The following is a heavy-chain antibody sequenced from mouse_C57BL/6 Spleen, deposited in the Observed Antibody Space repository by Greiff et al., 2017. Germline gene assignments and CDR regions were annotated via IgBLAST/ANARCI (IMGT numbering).Heavy chain of an antibody. CDR1: GFSLTSYG. CDR2: IWRGGST. Sequence: QVQLQQSGPGLVQPSQSLSITCTVSGFSLTSYGVHWVRQSPGKGLEWLGVIWRGGSTDYNAAFMSRLSITKDNSKSQVFFKMNSLQADDTAIYYCAKNGGYYSNYFDYWGQGTTLTVAS. V-gene: IGHV2-5*01. J-gene: IGHJ2*01. D-gene: IGHD2-5*01. CDR3: AKNGGYYSNYFDY.